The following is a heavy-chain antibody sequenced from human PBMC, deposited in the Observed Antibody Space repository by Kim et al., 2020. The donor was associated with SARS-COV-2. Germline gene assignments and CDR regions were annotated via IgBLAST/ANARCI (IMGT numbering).Heavy chain of an antibody. J-gene: IGHJ4*02. CDR1: GFTFSNYE. Sequence: GGSLRLSCVTSGFTFSNYEMNWVRQAPGKGLQWVSYLSGTSRTIYHADSVKGRFTISRDNAKNTLYLQMNSLRGEDTAIYYCARDSAWRPFDYWGQGTL. CDR3: ARDSAWRPFDY. V-gene: IGHV3-48*03. D-gene: IGHD3-10*01. CDR2: LSGTSRTI.